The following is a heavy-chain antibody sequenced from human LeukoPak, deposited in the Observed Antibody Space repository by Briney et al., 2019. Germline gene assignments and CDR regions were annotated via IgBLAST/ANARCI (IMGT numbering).Heavy chain of an antibody. D-gene: IGHD2-2*01. V-gene: IGHV1-58*02. CDR2: IVVGSGNT. J-gene: IGHJ6*03. Sequence: SVKVSCKASGFTFTSSAMQWVRQARGQRLEWVGWIVVGSGNTNYAQKFQERVTITRDMSTSTAYMELSSLRSEDTAVYYCASRGEYQLLWGYYYYYYMDVWGKGTTVTVSS. CDR3: ASRGEYQLLWGYYYYYYMDV. CDR1: GFTFTSSA.